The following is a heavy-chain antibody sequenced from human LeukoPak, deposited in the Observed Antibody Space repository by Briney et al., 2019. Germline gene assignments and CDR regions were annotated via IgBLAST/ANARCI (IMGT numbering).Heavy chain of an antibody. V-gene: IGHV3-23*01. Sequence: PGGSLRLSCAASGFTFSDYYMSWIRQAPGKGLEWVSAISGSGGSTYYADSVKGRFTISRDNSKNTLYLQMNSLRAEDTAVYYCANVNTPDIVGATLGDFDYWGQGTLVTVSS. CDR1: GFTFSDYY. CDR2: ISGSGGST. J-gene: IGHJ4*02. D-gene: IGHD1-26*01. CDR3: ANVNTPDIVGATLGDFDY.